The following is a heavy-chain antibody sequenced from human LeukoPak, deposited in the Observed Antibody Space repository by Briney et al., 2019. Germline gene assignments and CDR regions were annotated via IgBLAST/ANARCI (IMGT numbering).Heavy chain of an antibody. D-gene: IGHD2-15*01. CDR1: GYTFSDYY. CDR2: FNPNNGGT. CDR3: AREVGATAYYYYYMDV. J-gene: IGHJ6*03. Sequence: ASAKVSCKASGYTFSDYYIHWVRQAPGQGLEWMGWFNPNNGGTQYAQKFQGRVTMTWDTSISTAYMELSRLRSDDTAIYYCAREVGATAYYYYYMDVWGKGTTVTVSS. V-gene: IGHV1-2*02.